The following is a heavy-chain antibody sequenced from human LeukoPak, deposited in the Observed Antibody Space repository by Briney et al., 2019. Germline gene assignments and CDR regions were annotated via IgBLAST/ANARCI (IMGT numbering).Heavy chain of an antibody. CDR2: IIPIFGTA. CDR3: ARGHRRQWLVPGDY. V-gene: IGHV1-69*13. D-gene: IGHD6-19*01. CDR1: GGTFSSYA. J-gene: IGHJ4*02. Sequence: ASVTVSCKASGGTFSSYAISWVRQAPGQGLEWMGGIIPIFGTANYAQKFQGRVTITADESTSTAYMELSSLRSEDTAVYYCARGHRRQWLVPGDYWGQGTLVTVSS.